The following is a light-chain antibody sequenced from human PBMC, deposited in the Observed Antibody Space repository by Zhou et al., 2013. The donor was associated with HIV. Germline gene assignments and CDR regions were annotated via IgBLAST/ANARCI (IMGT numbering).Light chain of an antibody. Sequence: DIQMTQSPSSLSASVGDRVTITCRASQSISSYLNWYQQKPGKAPKLLIYAASSLQSGVPSRFSGSGSGTDFTLTISSLQPEDFATYYCQQSYSTPRTTFGQGPKVEYK. V-gene: IGKV1-39*01. CDR2: AAS. CDR1: QSISSY. CDR3: QQSYSTPRTT. J-gene: IGKJ1*01.